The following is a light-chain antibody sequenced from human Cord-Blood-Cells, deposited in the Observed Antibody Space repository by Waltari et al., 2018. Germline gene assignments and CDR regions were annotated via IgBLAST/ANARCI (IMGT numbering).Light chain of an antibody. CDR2: WAS. V-gene: IGKV4-1*01. CDR3: QQYYSTPYT. Sequence: DIVMTQSPDSLAVSLGERATINCKSSQSVLYSSNNKYYLALYQQKPGQPPKLLIYWASTRESGFPDRFNGSGSGTDFTLTISSLQAEDVAVYYCQQYYSTPYTVGQGTKLEIK. CDR1: QSVLYSSNNKYY. J-gene: IGKJ2*01.